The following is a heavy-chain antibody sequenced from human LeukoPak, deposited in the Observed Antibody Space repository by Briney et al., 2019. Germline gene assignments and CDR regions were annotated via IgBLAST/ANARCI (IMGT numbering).Heavy chain of an antibody. CDR3: ARDYYDSSGPFDY. V-gene: IGHV3-33*01. CDR2: IWHDGSNK. Sequence: GRSLRLSCAASGFTFSRYGMHWVRQAPGKGLEWVAVIWHDGSNKYYADSVKGRFTISRDNSKNTLYLQMNSLRAEDTAVYYCARDYYDSSGPFDYWGQGTLVTVSS. J-gene: IGHJ4*02. D-gene: IGHD3-22*01. CDR1: GFTFSRYG.